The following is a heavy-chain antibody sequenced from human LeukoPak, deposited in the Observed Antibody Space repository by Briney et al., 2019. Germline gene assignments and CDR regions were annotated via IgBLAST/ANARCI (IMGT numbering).Heavy chain of an antibody. V-gene: IGHV4-39*07. Sequence: KPSETLSLTCTVSGGSISSSSYYWSWIRQPPGKGLEWIGEINHSGSTNYNPSLKSRVTISVDTSKNQFSLKLSSVTAADTAVYYCARGPYDSSGSYYYGMDVWGQGTTVTVSS. CDR1: GGSISSSSYY. D-gene: IGHD3-22*01. J-gene: IGHJ6*02. CDR2: INHSGST. CDR3: ARGPYDSSGSYYYGMDV.